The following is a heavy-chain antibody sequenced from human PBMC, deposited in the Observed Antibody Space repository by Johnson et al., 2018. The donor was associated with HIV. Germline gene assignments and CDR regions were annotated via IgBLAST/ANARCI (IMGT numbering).Heavy chain of an antibody. V-gene: IGHV3-30*03. CDR1: GFTFSSYG. CDR2: ISYDGSNK. Sequence: QMMLVESGGVVVQPGGSLRLSCAASGFTFSSYGMHWVRQAPGKGLEWVAVISYDGSNKYYADSVKGRFTISRDNSKTTLFLQMNSVRPEDTAVYYCARERNYGTHAAFDIWGQGTMGTVSS. CDR3: ARERNYGTHAAFDI. J-gene: IGHJ3*02. D-gene: IGHD1-7*01.